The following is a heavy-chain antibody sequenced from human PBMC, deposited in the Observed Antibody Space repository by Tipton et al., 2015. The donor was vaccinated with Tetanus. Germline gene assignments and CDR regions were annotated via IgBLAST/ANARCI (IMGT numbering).Heavy chain of an antibody. J-gene: IGHJ4*02. Sequence: SLRLSCAASGFTFDEHAMHWVRQAPGKGLEWVSGILWNSARIGDAYSVKGRFTITIDNAKNSMYLEMNSLRAEDTALYYCKKDMAAGGADCWGQGSLVSVSS. CDR2: ILWNSARI. V-gene: IGHV3-9*01. D-gene: IGHD4-23*01. CDR3: KKDMAAGGADC. CDR1: GFTFDEHA.